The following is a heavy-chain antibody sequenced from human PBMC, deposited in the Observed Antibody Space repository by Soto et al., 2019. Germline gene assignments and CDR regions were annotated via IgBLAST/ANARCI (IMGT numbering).Heavy chain of an antibody. Sequence: QVQLQESGPGLVKPSETLSLTCTVSGGSINSYYWSWIRQPPGKGLEWIVYIYYSGSTNYNPSLRIRVTISVDTSTNQFALKLRSVTGADTAVYYCARRYGGNFDYWAQGTLVTVSS. CDR1: GGSINSYY. J-gene: IGHJ4*02. CDR3: ARRYGGNFDY. D-gene: IGHD2-15*01. V-gene: IGHV4-59*01. CDR2: IYYSGST.